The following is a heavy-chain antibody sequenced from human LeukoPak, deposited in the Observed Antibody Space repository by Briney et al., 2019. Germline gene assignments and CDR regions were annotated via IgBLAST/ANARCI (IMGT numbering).Heavy chain of an antibody. J-gene: IGHJ4*02. CDR3: ARDYYDSSGSPDY. CDR1: GYTFTGYY. CDR2: INPNSGGT. Sequence: GASVKVSCKASGYTFTGYYMHWVRQAPGQGLEWMGWINPNSGGTNYAQKFQGRVTMTRDTSISTAYMELSRLRSDDTAVYYCARDYYDSSGSPDYWGQGTLVTVSS. V-gene: IGHV1-2*02. D-gene: IGHD3-22*01.